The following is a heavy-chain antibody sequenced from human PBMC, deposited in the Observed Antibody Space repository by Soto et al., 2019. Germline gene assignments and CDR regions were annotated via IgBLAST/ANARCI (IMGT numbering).Heavy chain of an antibody. J-gene: IGHJ6*02. CDR1: GYTFTSYG. CDR2: ISAYNGNT. D-gene: IGHD2-2*01. V-gene: IGHV1-18*01. Sequence: QVQLVQSGAEVKKPGASVKVSCKASGYTFTSYGISWVRQAPGQGLEWMGWISAYNGNTNYAQKLQGRVTMTTDTSTSTAYMELRSLRSDDTAVYYCARDRGVVVPAAMDYYYYYGMDVWGQGTTVTVSS. CDR3: ARDRGVVVPAAMDYYYYYGMDV.